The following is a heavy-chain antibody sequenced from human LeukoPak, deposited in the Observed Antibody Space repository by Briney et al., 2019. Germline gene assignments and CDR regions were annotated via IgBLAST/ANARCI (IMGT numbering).Heavy chain of an antibody. V-gene: IGHV4-31*03. CDR3: ARGGSYHGY. D-gene: IGHD1-26*01. J-gene: IGHJ4*02. CDR1: GGSISSGGYY. CDR2: IYYSGTT. Sequence: PSQTLSLTCTVSGGSISSGGYYWSWIRQHPGKGLEWIGYIYYSGTTNHNPSLKSRVTISVDTSKNQFSLKLSSVTAADTATYYCARGGSYHGYWGQGTLVTVSS.